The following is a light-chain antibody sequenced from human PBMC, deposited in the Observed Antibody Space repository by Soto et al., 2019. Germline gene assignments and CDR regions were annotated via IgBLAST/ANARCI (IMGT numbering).Light chain of an antibody. V-gene: IGKV4-1*01. CDR1: QSVLYSPNNKNY. J-gene: IGKJ1*01. Sequence: DIVMTQSPDSLAVSLGERATINCKSSQSVLYSPNNKNYLAWYQQKPGQPPKLLVYWASTRESGVPDRFSGSGSETDFTLTINSLQAEDVAVYYCQQYINAPQTFGQGTKLEI. CDR2: WAS. CDR3: QQYINAPQT.